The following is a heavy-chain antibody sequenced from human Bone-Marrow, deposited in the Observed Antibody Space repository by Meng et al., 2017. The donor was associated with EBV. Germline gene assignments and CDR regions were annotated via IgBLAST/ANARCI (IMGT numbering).Heavy chain of an antibody. J-gene: IGHJ5*02. Sequence: QVQLQQWGAGLLKPSXXXXLXXXVYGGSFSGYYWSWIRQPPGKGLEWIGEINHSGSANYNPSLKSRVTISVDTSKNQFSLKLTSVTAADTAVYYCARPFPSWQSPRLDPFGAWGQGTLVTVSS. CDR3: ARPFPSWQSPRLDPFGA. D-gene: IGHD6-19*01. CDR2: INHSGSA. CDR1: GGSFSGYY. V-gene: IGHV4-34*01.